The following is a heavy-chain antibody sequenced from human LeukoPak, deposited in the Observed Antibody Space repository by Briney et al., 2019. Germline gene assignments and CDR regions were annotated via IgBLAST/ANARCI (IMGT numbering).Heavy chain of an antibody. Sequence: SETLSLTCTVSGGSISSSRYYWGWIRQPPGKGLEWIGTIYYNGDTYYNPSLKSRVTISVDTSKNQFSLKLNSATAADMAVYYCASPREMATIYDAFDVWGQGTMVTVSS. CDR3: ASPREMATIYDAFDV. CDR1: GGSISSSRYY. V-gene: IGHV4-39*01. J-gene: IGHJ3*01. D-gene: IGHD5-24*01. CDR2: IYYNGDT.